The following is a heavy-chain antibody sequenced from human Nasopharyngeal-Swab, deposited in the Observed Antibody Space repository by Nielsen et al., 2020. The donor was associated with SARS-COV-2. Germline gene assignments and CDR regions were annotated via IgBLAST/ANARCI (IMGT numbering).Heavy chain of an antibody. D-gene: IGHD2-15*01. Sequence: ASVKVSCKASGYTFTSYGISWVRQAPGQRLEWMGGISAYNGNTNYAQKLQGRVTMTTDTSTSTAYMELRSLRSDDTAVYYCARAGDIVVVVAAPPAFDIWGQGTMVTVSS. J-gene: IGHJ3*02. CDR1: GYTFTSYG. V-gene: IGHV1-18*01. CDR2: ISAYNGNT. CDR3: ARAGDIVVVVAAPPAFDI.